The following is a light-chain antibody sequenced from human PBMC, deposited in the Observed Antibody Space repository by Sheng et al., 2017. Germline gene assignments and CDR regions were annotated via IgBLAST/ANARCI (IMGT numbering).Light chain of an antibody. CDR1: SSDVGSYNL. J-gene: IGLJ3*02. Sequence: QSALTQPASVSGSPGQSITISCTGTSSDVGSYNLVSWYQQHPGKAPKLMIYEVSKRPSGVSNRFSGSKSGNTASLTISGLQAEDEADYYCCSYAGSSTLWVFGGRDQADRP. V-gene: IGLV2-23*02. CDR2: EVS. CDR3: CSYAGSSTLWV.